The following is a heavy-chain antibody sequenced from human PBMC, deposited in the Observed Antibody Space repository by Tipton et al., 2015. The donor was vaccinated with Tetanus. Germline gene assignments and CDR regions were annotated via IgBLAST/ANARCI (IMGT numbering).Heavy chain of an antibody. CDR1: GGSITKDY. CDR3: ARANNEFPKKGPFDS. J-gene: IGHJ4*02. CDR2: ISHSGSP. Sequence: TLSLTCNVSGGSITKDYWSWIRQSPGKTLEWIGYISHSGSPNYNPSLKSRATVSVDTSKNQFSLDLTPVTAADTAVYYCARANNEFPKKGPFDSWGQGRLVIVSS. V-gene: IGHV4-59*01. D-gene: IGHD1-1*01.